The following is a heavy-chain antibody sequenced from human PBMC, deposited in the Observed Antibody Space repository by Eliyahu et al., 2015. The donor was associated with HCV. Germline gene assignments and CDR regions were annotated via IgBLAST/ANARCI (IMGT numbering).Heavy chain of an antibody. CDR2: IWYEGSKK. CDR1: GFSLSFYN. D-gene: IGHD2-21*02. J-gene: IGHJ5*02. Sequence: QVQLVESGGGVVQPGRSLRLSXXASGFSLSFYNMHWVRQAPGKGLEWVAXIWYEGSKKYYADSVKGRFTISRDTSRKTVHLEMRSLRVEDTAVYYCAKNREQGDWYPGSFDPWGQGTLVTVSS. V-gene: IGHV3-33*03. CDR3: AKNREQGDWYPGSFDP.